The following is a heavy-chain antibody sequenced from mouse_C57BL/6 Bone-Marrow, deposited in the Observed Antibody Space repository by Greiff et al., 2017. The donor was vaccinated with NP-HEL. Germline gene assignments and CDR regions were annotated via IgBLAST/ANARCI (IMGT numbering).Heavy chain of an antibody. J-gene: IGHJ4*01. CDR3: TREELLRAMDY. CDR1: GYTFTDYE. D-gene: IGHD1-1*01. V-gene: IGHV1-15*01. CDR2: IDPETGGT. Sequence: VQLVESGAELVRPGASVTLSCKASGYTFTDYEMHWVKQTPVHGLEWIGAIDPETGGTAYNQKFKGKAILTADKSSSTAYMELRSLTSEDSAVYYCTREELLRAMDYWGQGTSVTVSS.